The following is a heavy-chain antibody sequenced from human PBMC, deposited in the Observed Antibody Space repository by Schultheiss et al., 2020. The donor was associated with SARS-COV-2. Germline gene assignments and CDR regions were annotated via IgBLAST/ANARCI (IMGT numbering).Heavy chain of an antibody. CDR1: GFTFRSYA. CDR2: ISASGGAT. J-gene: IGHJ4*02. Sequence: GESLKISCAASGFTFRSYAMSWVRQAPGKGLEWVTSISASGGATYYADSVEGRFTISRDNSKDTLYLHMNSLRADDTAVYYCAKVAYSNGWNSYLDYWGQGTPVTVSP. V-gene: IGHV3-23*01. CDR3: AKVAYSNGWNSYLDY. D-gene: IGHD6-19*01.